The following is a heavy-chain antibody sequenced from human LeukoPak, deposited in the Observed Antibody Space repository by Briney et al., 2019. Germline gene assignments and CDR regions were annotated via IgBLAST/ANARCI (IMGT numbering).Heavy chain of an antibody. CDR1: GFTFSSYA. J-gene: IGHJ6*03. D-gene: IGHD6-13*01. Sequence: GGSLRLSCAASGFTFSSYAMHWVRQAPGKGLEWVAVISYDGSNKYYADSVKGRFTISRDNSKNTLYLQMNSLRAEDTAVYYCARDYNIAAAGLNYYYMDVWGKGTTVTVSS. V-gene: IGHV3-30-3*01. CDR3: ARDYNIAAAGLNYYYMDV. CDR2: ISYDGSNK.